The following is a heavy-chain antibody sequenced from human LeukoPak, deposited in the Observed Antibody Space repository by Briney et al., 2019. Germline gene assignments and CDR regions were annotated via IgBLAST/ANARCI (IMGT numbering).Heavy chain of an antibody. V-gene: IGHV4-59*08. CDR1: GDSVSSYY. CDR2: IYSSGST. D-gene: IGHD6-13*01. Sequence: SETLSLTCNVSGDSVSSYYWSWIRQPPGKGLEWIGYIYSSGSTDYNPSLKSRVTISVDTSKNQFSLKLSSAAAAGTAVYYCARHTSSRYYYALDVWGQGTTVTVSS. CDR3: ARHTSSRYYYALDV. J-gene: IGHJ6*02.